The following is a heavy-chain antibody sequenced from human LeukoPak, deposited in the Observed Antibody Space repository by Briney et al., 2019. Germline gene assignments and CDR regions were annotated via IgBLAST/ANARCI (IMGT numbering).Heavy chain of an antibody. V-gene: IGHV3-21*01. CDR3: ARDRLLEDRHYYSYYYMDV. CDR1: GFTFSSYS. D-gene: IGHD1-1*01. Sequence: GGSLRLSCAASGFTFSSYSMNWVRQAPGKGLEWVSCISSSSSYIYYADSVKGRFTTSRDNAKNSLYLQMNSLRAEDTAVYYCARDRLLEDRHYYSYYYMDVWGKGTTVTISS. J-gene: IGHJ6*03. CDR2: ISSSSSYI.